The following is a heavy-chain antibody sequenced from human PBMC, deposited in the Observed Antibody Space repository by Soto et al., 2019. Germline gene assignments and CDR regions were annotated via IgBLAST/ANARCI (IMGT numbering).Heavy chain of an antibody. CDR1: GGSITTGGRY. D-gene: IGHD1-1*01. CDR2: IYYSGNT. J-gene: IGHJ3*02. V-gene: IGHV4-31*02. CDR3: AQALVFTGGDGFDI. Sequence: QVRLQEWGPGLVKPSQTLSLKCSVSGGSITTGGRYWSWLRQLPGKGLEWIGDIYYSGNTYYNASLKRRVTISIEAAKNQFSLKLSSVPAADTAVYYFAQALVFTGGDGFDIWGQGRLVTVSS.